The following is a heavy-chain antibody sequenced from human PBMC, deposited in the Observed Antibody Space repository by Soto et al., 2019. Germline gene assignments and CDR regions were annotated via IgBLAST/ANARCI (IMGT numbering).Heavy chain of an antibody. D-gene: IGHD6-19*01. Sequence: QVQLVQSGAEVKKPGTSVKVSCKASGGTFSSYAISWVRQAPGQGLEWMGGIIPIFGTANYAQKFQGRVTITADESTSTAYMELSSLRSEDTAVYYCARAYRWDSSGFPYYFDYWGQGTLVTVSS. J-gene: IGHJ4*02. V-gene: IGHV1-69*01. CDR1: GGTFSSYA. CDR3: ARAYRWDSSGFPYYFDY. CDR2: IIPIFGTA.